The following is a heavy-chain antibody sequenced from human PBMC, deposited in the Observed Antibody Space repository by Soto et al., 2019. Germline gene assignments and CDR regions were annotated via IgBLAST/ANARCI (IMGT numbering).Heavy chain of an antibody. D-gene: IGHD3-9*01. CDR1: GYIFTNYY. J-gene: IGHJ6*02. Sequence: GASVKVSCKASGYIFTNYYIHWVRQAPGQGLEWMAIINPYNGSTNYAQKLQGRVTLTTDTSTSTAYMELRSLRSDDTAVYYCARSRYDISPMDVWGQGTTVTVSS. CDR2: INPYNGST. CDR3: ARSRYDISPMDV. V-gene: IGHV1-18*04.